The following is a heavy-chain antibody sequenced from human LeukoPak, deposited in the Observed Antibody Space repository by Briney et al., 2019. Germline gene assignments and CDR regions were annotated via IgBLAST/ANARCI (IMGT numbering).Heavy chain of an antibody. CDR3: ARGRMVRGVPSPFGY. J-gene: IGHJ4*02. D-gene: IGHD3-10*01. V-gene: IGHV4-34*01. Sequence: SGTLSLTCAVYGGSLSGYYWSWIRQPPGKGLEWIGEISHGGGTNYNSSLKGRVTISVATSRNQFSLRLNSVTAADTAVYYRARGRMVRGVPSPFGYWGQGTLVTVSS. CDR2: ISHGGGT. CDR1: GGSLSGYY.